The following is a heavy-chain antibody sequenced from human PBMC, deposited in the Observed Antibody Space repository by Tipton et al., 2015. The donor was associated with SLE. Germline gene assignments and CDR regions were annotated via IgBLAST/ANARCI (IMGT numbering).Heavy chain of an antibody. CDR3: ARGPRDFWSGYFFDY. D-gene: IGHD3-3*01. Sequence: LSLTCTVSGGSISSHYWSWIRQPPGKGLEWIGYMYYSGSTNYNPSLKSRVTISVDTSKNQFSLKLSSVTAADAAVYYCARGPRDFWSGYFFDYWGQGTLVTVSS. V-gene: IGHV4-59*11. J-gene: IGHJ4*02. CDR2: MYYSGST. CDR1: GGSISSHY.